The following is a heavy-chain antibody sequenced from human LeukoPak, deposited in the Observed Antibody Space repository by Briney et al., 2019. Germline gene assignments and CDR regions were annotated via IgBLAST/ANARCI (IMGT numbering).Heavy chain of an antibody. V-gene: IGHV3-7*03. D-gene: IGHD5/OR15-5a*01. CDR2: IKEDGGGT. J-gene: IGHJ4*02. CDR1: GFTFSSYW. CDR3: ARGQSTMTN. Sequence: GGSLRLSCAASGFTFSSYWMSWVRQAPGKGLEWVANIKEDGGGTYYVDSVKGRFTISRDNAKNTLYLQMNSLRAEDTAVYFCARGQSTMTNWGQGTLVTVST.